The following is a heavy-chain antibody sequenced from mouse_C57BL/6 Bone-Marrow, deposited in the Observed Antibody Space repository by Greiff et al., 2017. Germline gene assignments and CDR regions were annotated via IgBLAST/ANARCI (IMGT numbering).Heavy chain of an antibody. V-gene: IGHV1-39*01. CDR2: INPNYGTT. J-gene: IGHJ2*01. CDR3: AFYGNYPYYFDD. CDR1: GYSFTDYN. Sequence: VQLQQSGPELVKPGASVKISCKASGYSFTDYNMNWVKQSNGKSLEWIGVINPNYGTTSYNQKFKGKATLTVDQSSSTAYMQLNSLTSEDSAVYYSAFYGNYPYYFDDWNQGTTLTVSS. D-gene: IGHD2-1*01.